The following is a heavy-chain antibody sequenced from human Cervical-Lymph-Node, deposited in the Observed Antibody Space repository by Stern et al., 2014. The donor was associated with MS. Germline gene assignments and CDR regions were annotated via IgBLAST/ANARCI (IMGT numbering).Heavy chain of an antibody. CDR1: GFSLSTRGEG. V-gene: IGHV2-5*02. J-gene: IGHJ4*02. CDR3: VHKVTTLIYFDY. D-gene: IGHD4-17*01. Sequence: QITLKESGPTLVKPTQTLTLTCTFSGFSLSTRGEGVAWIRQPPGKALEWLALIYWDDDKLYSPSLKSRLTITRDTSKNQVVLTMTNMDPVDTATYYCVHKVTTLIYFDYWGQGALVNVSS. CDR2: IYWDDDK.